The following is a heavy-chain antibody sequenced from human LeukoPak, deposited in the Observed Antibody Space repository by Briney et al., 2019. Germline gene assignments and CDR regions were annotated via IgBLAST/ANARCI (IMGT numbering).Heavy chain of an antibody. D-gene: IGHD3-10*01. CDR1: GGSISSYY. CDR3: ARDSGFGTFDY. CDR2: IYYSGST. Sequence: SETLSLTCTVSGGSISSYYWSWIRQPPGKGLEWIGYIYYSGSTNYNPSLKSRVTISVDTSKSQFSLKLSSVTAADTAVYYCARDSGFGTFDYWGQGTLVTVSS. J-gene: IGHJ4*02. V-gene: IGHV4-59*01.